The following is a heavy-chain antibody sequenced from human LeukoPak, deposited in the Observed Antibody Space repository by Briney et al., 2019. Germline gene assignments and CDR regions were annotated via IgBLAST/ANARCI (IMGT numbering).Heavy chain of an antibody. J-gene: IGHJ4*02. CDR1: GGSISGYY. D-gene: IGHD3-22*01. CDR3: ARHFKNYYGDFDY. V-gene: IGHV4-59*08. CDR2: ISYSGST. Sequence: MASETLSLTCTVSGGSISGYYWSWIRQPPGKGLEWTAYISYSGSTNYNPSLYRRVTVSVESSNNRFSLKLSSVTAADTAVYYCARHFKNYYGDFDYWGQGTLVTVSS.